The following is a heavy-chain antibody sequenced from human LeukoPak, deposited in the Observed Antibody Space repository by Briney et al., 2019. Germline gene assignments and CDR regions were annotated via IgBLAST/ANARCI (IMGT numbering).Heavy chain of an antibody. D-gene: IGHD2-21*01. CDR2: ISSSGSTI. Sequence: GGSLRLSCAASGFTFSDYYMSWLRQAPGKGLEWVSYISSSGSTIYYADSVKGRFTISRDNAKNSLYLQMNSLRAEDTAVYYCARDWGGSYYYYYYMDVWGKGTTVTVSS. CDR3: ARDWGGSYYYYYYMDV. CDR1: GFTFSDYY. J-gene: IGHJ6*03. V-gene: IGHV3-11*01.